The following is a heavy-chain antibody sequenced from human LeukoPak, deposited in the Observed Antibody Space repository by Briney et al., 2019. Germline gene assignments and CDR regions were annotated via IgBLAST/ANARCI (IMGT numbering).Heavy chain of an antibody. J-gene: IGHJ3*02. D-gene: IGHD5-24*01. Sequence: GESLKISCKGSGYSFTSYWIGWVRQMPGKGLEWMGIIYPGDSDTRYGPSFQGQVTISADKSISTAYLQWSSLKASDTAMYYCARSRWYRQEPMAGAFDIWGQGTMVTVSS. CDR2: IYPGDSDT. CDR3: ARSRWYRQEPMAGAFDI. CDR1: GYSFTSYW. V-gene: IGHV5-51*01.